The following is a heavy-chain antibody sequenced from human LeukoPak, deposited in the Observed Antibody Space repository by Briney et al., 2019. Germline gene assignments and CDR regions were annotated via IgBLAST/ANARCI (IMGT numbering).Heavy chain of an antibody. D-gene: IGHD6-19*01. CDR1: EFTFSTHG. CDR3: AKADGYNSGWYDS. J-gene: IGHJ5*01. Sequence: GGSLRLSCAASEFTFSTHGMHWVRQAPGKGLEWVAVIWYDGSNKYYADSVKGRFTISRDNAKNSLYLQMDILKPEDTAFYYCAKADGYNSGWYDSWGQGTLVTVSS. CDR2: IWYDGSNK. V-gene: IGHV3-33*03.